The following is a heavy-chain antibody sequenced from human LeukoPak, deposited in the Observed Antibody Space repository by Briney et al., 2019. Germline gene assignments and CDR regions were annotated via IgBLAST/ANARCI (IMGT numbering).Heavy chain of an antibody. CDR3: ARKNYGSNRWFDP. CDR1: GYTFISYD. D-gene: IGHD4/OR15-4a*01. J-gene: IGHJ5*02. V-gene: IGHV1-8*01. Sequence: ASVKVSCKASGYTFISYDINWVRQATGQGLEWMGWMNPNSGNTGYAQKFQGRVTMTRNTSISTAYMELSSLTSEDTAVYYCARKNYGSNRWFDPRGQGTLVTVSS. CDR2: MNPNSGNT.